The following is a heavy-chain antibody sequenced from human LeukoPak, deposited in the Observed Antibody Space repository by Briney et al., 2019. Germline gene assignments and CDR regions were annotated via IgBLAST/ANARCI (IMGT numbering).Heavy chain of an antibody. V-gene: IGHV1-46*01. CDR3: ARALGSNWYMRDYYYYMDV. CDR1: GYTFTSYY. J-gene: IGHJ6*03. CDR2: INPSGGST. D-gene: IGHD6-13*01. Sequence: ASVKVSCKASGYTFTSYYMHWVRQAPGQGLEWMGIINPSGGSTSYAQKFQGRVTMTRDTSTSTVYMELSSLRSEDTAVYYCARALGSNWYMRDYYYYMDVWGKGTAVTISS.